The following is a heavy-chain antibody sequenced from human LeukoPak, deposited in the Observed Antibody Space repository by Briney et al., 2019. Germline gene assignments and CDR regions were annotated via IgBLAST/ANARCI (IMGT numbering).Heavy chain of an antibody. D-gene: IGHD5-18*01. CDR1: GYIFTDYY. CDR3: ARGHDNTGYNYFDY. J-gene: IGHJ4*02. Sequence: ASVKVSCKASGYIFTDYYIHCVRQAPGQGLQRMGWINPLSGGTNYAQKFRGRVTMTRDTSIATIYMDLSSLMSDDTAVYYCARGHDNTGYNYFDYWGQGTLVTVSS. V-gene: IGHV1-2*02. CDR2: INPLSGGT.